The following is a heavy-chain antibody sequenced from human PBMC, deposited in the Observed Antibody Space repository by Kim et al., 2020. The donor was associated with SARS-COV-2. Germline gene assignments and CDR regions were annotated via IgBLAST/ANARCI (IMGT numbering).Heavy chain of an antibody. Sequence: ASVKVSCKASGYTFTDFYIHWVRQAPGQGLEWVGRINPKNGGTNYAQKFQDRVTISRDTSISTAYMELSRLISDDTVVYYCARGGRVGTPSYSFDLWVQG. D-gene: IGHD1-26*01. J-gene: IGHJ3*01. V-gene: IGHV1-2*01. CDR2: INPKNGGT. CDR1: GYTFTDFY. CDR3: ARGGRVGTPSYSFDL.